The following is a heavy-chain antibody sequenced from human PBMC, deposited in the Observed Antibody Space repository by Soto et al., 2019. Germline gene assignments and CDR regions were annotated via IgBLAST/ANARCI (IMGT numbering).Heavy chain of an antibody. D-gene: IGHD3-3*01. Sequence: EVQLVESGGGLIQPGGSLRLSCAASGFSVSSNYMSWVRQAPGKGLEWVSVMYSGGRTYYADSVKGRFTISRDNSKNTLYLQRNSLRAEDTAVYYCARDRVPQDDDVWSGYPFGLDVWGHGTTVTVSS. CDR2: MYSGGRT. CDR3: ARDRVPQDDDVWSGYPFGLDV. J-gene: IGHJ6*02. CDR1: GFSVSSNY. V-gene: IGHV3-53*01.